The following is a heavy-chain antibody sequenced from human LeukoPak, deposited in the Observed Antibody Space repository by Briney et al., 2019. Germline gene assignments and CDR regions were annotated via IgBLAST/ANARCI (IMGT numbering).Heavy chain of an antibody. J-gene: IGHJ4*02. Sequence: SVKVSCKASGGTFSSYAISWVRQAPGQGLEWMGRIIPILGIANYAQKFQGRVTITADKSTSTAYMELSSLRSEDTAVYYCARDSGYSSSWIVYWGQGTLVTVSS. CDR1: GGTFSSYA. CDR3: ARDSGYSSSWIVY. D-gene: IGHD6-13*01. V-gene: IGHV1-69*04. CDR2: IIPILGIA.